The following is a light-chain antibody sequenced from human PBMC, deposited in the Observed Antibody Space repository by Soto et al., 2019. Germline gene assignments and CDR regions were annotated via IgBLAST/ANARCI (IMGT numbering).Light chain of an antibody. CDR2: AAS. CDR1: QDISNY. CDR3: QNYNGASPET. V-gene: IGKV1-27*01. J-gene: IGKJ3*01. Sequence: DIQMTQSPSSLSATVGDRVTITCRASQDISNYLAWHQQKPGKVPKLLIYAASTLQPGVPSRFSGSGSGTDFTLTISSLHHEDVATYYCQNYNGASPETFGPGTKVAIK.